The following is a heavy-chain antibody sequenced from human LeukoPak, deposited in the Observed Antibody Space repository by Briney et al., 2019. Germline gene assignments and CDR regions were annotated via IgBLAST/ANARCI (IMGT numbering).Heavy chain of an antibody. Sequence: PGGSLRLSCAASGFTFSTYWMHWVRQAPGKGLVWVSRINSDGSDTNYADSVKGRFTISRDNAKNTMYLQMNSLRAEDTAVYYCARARELATVGVDYWGQGTLVTVSS. CDR2: INSDGSDT. V-gene: IGHV3-74*01. CDR1: GFTFSTYW. CDR3: ARARELATVGVDY. D-gene: IGHD5-24*01. J-gene: IGHJ4*02.